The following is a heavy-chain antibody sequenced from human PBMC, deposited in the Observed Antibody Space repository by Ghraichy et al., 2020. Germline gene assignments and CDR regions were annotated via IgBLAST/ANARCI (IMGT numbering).Heavy chain of an antibody. Sequence: GESLNISCAASGFTFSSSAMSWVRQTPRKGLEWVSAISGSGGSTWFADSVKGRFTISRDNSKNTLYLQMNSLRAADTAVYFCAKDLYNSGWFLFDSWGQGTLVTVSS. D-gene: IGHD6-19*01. CDR2: ISGSGGST. V-gene: IGHV3-23*01. CDR3: AKDLYNSGWFLFDS. J-gene: IGHJ4*02. CDR1: GFTFSSSA.